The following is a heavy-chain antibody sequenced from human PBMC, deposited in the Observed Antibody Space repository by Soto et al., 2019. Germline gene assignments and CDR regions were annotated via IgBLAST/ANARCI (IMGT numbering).Heavy chain of an antibody. CDR1: GFTFTSSA. Sequence: ASGKVSCKASGFTFTSSAVQWVRQARGQRLEWIGWIVVGSGNTNYAQKFQERVTITRDMSTSTAYMELSSLRSEDTAVYYCAADVQLWANAFDIWGQGTMVTVSS. D-gene: IGHD5-18*01. V-gene: IGHV1-58*01. CDR2: IVVGSGNT. J-gene: IGHJ3*02. CDR3: AADVQLWANAFDI.